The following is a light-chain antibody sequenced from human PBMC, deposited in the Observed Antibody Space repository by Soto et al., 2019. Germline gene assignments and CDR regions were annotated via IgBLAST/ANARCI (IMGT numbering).Light chain of an antibody. CDR1: QSVSSSY. J-gene: IGKJ3*01. CDR2: GAS. CDR3: QQYGRSPFT. V-gene: IGKV3-20*01. Sequence: EIVLTQSPGTLSLSPGERATLSFRASQSVSSSYLAWYQQKPGQAPRLLIYGASSRATGIPGRFSGSGSGTDFTLTISRLEPEDFAVYYCQQYGRSPFTFGPGTKVDI.